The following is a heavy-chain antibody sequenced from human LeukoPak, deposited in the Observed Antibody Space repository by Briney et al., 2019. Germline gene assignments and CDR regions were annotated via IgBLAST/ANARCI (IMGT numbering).Heavy chain of an antibody. V-gene: IGHV1-69*05. CDR3: ARAIAAAGTPRVFGNYYYYYMDV. CDR1: GYTFTGYY. J-gene: IGHJ6*03. Sequence: SVKVSCKASGYTFTGYYMHWVRQAPGQGLEWMGRIIPIFGTANYAQKFQGRVTITTDESTSTAYMELSSLRSEDTAVYYCARAIAAAGTPRVFGNYYYYYMDVWGKGTTVTVSS. D-gene: IGHD6-13*01. CDR2: IIPIFGTA.